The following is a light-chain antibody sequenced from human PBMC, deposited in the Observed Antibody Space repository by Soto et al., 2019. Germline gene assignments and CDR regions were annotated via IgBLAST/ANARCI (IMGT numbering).Light chain of an antibody. J-gene: IGLJ1*01. CDR1: SSNIGTYS. CDR3: AAWDGSLNGCV. CDR2: SDN. Sequence: QSALTQPPSASGTPGQRVTISCSGSSSNIGTYSVSWYQQFPGTAPRLLIYSDNQRPSGVPDRFSASKSGASTSLAISGLQSEDEADFYCAAWDGSLNGCVFGTGTKVTV. V-gene: IGLV1-44*01.